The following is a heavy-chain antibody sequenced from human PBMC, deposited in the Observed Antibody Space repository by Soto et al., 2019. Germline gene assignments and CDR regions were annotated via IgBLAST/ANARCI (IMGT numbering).Heavy chain of an antibody. CDR2: ISNDGRNK. CDR3: AKAVTDGTPGY. J-gene: IGHJ4*02. V-gene: IGHV3-30*18. Sequence: QVQLVESGGGVVQPGRSLRLSCAASGFTFSNYGMHWVREAPGKGLEWVAVISNDGRNKYYADSVKGRLTISRDNSKNTLYRQMNSLRDEDTAVFYWAKAVTDGTPGYWGQGTLVTVSS. CDR1: GFTFSNYG. D-gene: IGHD2-21*02.